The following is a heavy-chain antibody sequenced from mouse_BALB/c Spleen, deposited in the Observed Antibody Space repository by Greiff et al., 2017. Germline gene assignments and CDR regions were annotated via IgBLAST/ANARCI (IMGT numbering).Heavy chain of an antibody. V-gene: IGHV1S56*01. CDR1: GYTFTSYY. D-gene: IGHD2-4*01. CDR2: IYPGNVNT. J-gene: IGHJ3*01. CDR3: ARCYYEYAWCAD. Sequence: VQLVESGPELVKPGASVRISCKASGYTFTSYYIHWVKQRPGQGLEWIGWIYPGNVNTKYNEKFKGKATLTADKSSSTAYMQLSSLTSEDSAVYFCARCYYEYAWCADWGQGTLGTVSA.